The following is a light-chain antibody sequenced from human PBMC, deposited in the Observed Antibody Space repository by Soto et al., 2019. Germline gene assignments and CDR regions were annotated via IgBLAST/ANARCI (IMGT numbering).Light chain of an antibody. Sequence: QSVLTQPPSPSGSPGQSVTISCTGTSSDVGGYNSVSWYQQHPGKAPKLMIYEVTKRPSGVPDRFSGSKSGNTASLTVSGLQAEDEADYYCSSYAGSNNLGVFGTGTKVTVL. CDR1: SSDVGGYNS. V-gene: IGLV2-8*01. CDR3: SSYAGSNNLGV. CDR2: EVT. J-gene: IGLJ1*01.